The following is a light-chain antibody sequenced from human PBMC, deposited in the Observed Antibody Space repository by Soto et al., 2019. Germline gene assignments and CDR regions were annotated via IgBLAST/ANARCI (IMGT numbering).Light chain of an antibody. CDR2: AAS. V-gene: IGKV1-39*01. Sequence: DIQMTQSPSSLSASVGDRVTLTCRASQSISIYLNWYQQKPGEAPNLLIYAASNLQSGVPSRFSGSGSGTDFTLTIHSLQPEDFATYYCQQSYSTPPWTFGRGTKVEIK. CDR3: QQSYSTPPWT. J-gene: IGKJ1*01. CDR1: QSISIY.